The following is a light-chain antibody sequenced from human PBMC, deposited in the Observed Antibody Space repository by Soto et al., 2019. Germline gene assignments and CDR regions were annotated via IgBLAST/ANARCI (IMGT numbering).Light chain of an antibody. J-gene: IGKJ4*01. CDR2: DAS. V-gene: IGKV1-13*02. Sequence: AVQLTQSPSSLSASVGDRLTITCRASQGISSSLAWYQQKPGKAPNLLIYDASTLESGVPSRFSGSGSATDFTLAIGGLQPEDCATYYFQQFYRYPPLTFGGGTEVEIK. CDR1: QGISSS. CDR3: QQFYRYPPLT.